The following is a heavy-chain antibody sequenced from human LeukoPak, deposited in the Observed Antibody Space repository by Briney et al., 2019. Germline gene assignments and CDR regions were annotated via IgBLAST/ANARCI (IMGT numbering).Heavy chain of an antibody. J-gene: IGHJ4*02. CDR3: ARDLKSGYFDS. V-gene: IGHV3-33*01. CDR2: IYDDGSKE. D-gene: IGHD3-3*01. CDR1: GFTFSNYG. Sequence: GGSLRLSCAASGFTFSNYGMHWVRQAPGKELEWVAVIYDDGSKEHFADFVKGRFTISRDDSKKTVVLQMNSLRGEDTAVYYCARDLKSGYFDSWGQGTLVTVSS.